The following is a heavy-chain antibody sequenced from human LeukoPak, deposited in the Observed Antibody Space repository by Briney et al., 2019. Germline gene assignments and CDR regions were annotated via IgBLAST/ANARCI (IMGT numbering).Heavy chain of an antibody. J-gene: IGHJ5*02. CDR1: GFTFDDYA. CDR3: AKGMDKYQLLSKNWFDP. CDR2: INWNRGSI. D-gene: IGHD2-2*01. V-gene: IGHV3-9*01. Sequence: PGRSLRLSCAASGFTFDDYAMHWVRQAPGKGLEWVSGINWNRGSIGYADPVRGRFIISRENAKNSLYLQMNSLRAEDTALYYCAKGMDKYQLLSKNWFDPWGQGTLVTVSS.